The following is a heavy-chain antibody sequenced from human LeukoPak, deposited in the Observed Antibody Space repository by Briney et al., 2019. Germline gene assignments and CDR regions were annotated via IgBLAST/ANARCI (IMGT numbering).Heavy chain of an antibody. D-gene: IGHD3-22*01. Sequence: ASVKVSCKASGYTFTSYGISWVRQAPGQGLEWMGWISAYNGNTNYAQKLQGRVTMTTDTSTSTAYMELRSLRSDDTAVYYCARRHKYYDSSGYPDYWGQGTLVTVSS. CDR2: ISAYNGNT. V-gene: IGHV1-18*01. J-gene: IGHJ4*02. CDR3: ARRHKYYDSSGYPDY. CDR1: GYTFTSYG.